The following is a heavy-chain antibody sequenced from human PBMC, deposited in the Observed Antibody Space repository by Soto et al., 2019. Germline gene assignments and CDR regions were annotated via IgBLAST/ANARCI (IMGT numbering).Heavy chain of an antibody. V-gene: IGHV5-10-1*01. CDR2: TDPGDSYA. CDR3: ATLSSGWSY. D-gene: IGHD6-19*01. J-gene: IGHJ4*02. Sequence: PXESLTISCKGFGYGFTDYWITLVRQMPGKGLEWMGTTDPGDSYANYNPSFQGHVTISTDKSISTAYLQWSSLKAPDTAMYYCATLSSGWSYWGQGTQVTVSS. CDR1: GYGFTDYW.